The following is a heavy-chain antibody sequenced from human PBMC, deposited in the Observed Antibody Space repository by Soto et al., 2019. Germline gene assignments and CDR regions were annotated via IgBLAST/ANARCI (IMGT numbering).Heavy chain of an antibody. J-gene: IGHJ3*02. V-gene: IGHV4-39*01. Sequence: QLQLQESGPGLVKPSETLSLTCTVSGGSISSSSYYWGWIRQPPGKGLEWIGSIYYSGSTYYNPSLKSRVTISVDTSKNQFSLKLSSVTAADTAVYYCARHGPSEYQLLGAFDIWGQGTMVTVSS. CDR1: GGSISSSSYY. D-gene: IGHD2-2*01. CDR3: ARHGPSEYQLLGAFDI. CDR2: IYYSGST.